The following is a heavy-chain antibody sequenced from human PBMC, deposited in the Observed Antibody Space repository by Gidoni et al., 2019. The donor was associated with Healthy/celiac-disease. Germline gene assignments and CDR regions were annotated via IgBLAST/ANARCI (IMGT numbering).Heavy chain of an antibody. CDR1: GFTFSSYW. D-gene: IGHD6-13*01. CDR3: ARDSSSWGVDY. Sequence: EVQLVESGGGLVQPGGSLRLSCAAPGFTFSSYWMSWVRQAPGKGLEWVANIKQDGSEKYYVDSVKGRFTISRDNAKNSLYLQMNSLRAEDTAVYYCARDSSSWGVDYWGQGTLVTVSS. V-gene: IGHV3-7*03. J-gene: IGHJ4*02. CDR2: IKQDGSEK.